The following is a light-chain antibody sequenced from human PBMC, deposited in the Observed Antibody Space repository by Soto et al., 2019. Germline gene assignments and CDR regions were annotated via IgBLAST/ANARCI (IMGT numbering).Light chain of an antibody. Sequence: SALTQPASVSGSPGQSITISCTGTSSDVGGYNYVSWYQQHPGKAPKLMIYEVSNRPSGVSNRFSGSKSGNTASLTTSGLQAEDEADYYCSSYTSSSPYVFGTGTKATVL. CDR1: SSDVGGYNY. J-gene: IGLJ1*01. CDR3: SSYTSSSPYV. CDR2: EVS. V-gene: IGLV2-14*01.